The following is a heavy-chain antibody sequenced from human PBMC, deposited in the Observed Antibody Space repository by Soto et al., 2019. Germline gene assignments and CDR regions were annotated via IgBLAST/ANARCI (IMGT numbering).Heavy chain of an antibody. V-gene: IGHV4-61*01. CDR3: ASHLVGATNPHLDY. CDR2: IYYSGST. Sequence: SETLSLTCTVSGGSVSSGSYYWSWIRQPPGKGLEWIGYIYYSGSTNYNPSLKGRVTISVDTSKNQFSLKLSSVTAADTAVYYCASHLVGATNPHLDYWGQGTLVTVSS. D-gene: IGHD1-26*01. CDR1: GGSVSSGSYY. J-gene: IGHJ4*02.